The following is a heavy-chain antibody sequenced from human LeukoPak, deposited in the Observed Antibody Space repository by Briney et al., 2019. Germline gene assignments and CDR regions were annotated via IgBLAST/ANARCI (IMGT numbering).Heavy chain of an antibody. V-gene: IGHV3-66*01. CDR1: GFTVSSNF. CDR3: ARVQWDGYNSQAFDI. J-gene: IGHJ3*02. Sequence: GGSLRLSCATSGFTVSSNFMSWVRQAPGKGLEWVSVIYSGGDTYYADSVKGRFTISRDNSKNTLYLQMNSLGAEDTAVYYCARVQWDGYNSQAFDIWGQGTVVTVSS. CDR2: IYSGGDT. D-gene: IGHD5-12*01.